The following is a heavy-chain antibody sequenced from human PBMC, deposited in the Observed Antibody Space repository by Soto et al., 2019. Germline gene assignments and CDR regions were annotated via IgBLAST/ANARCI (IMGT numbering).Heavy chain of an antibody. Sequence: QVQLVESGGGVVQPGRSLRLSCAASGFTFSSYAMHWVRQAPGKGLEWVAVISYDGSNKYYADSVKGRFTISRDNSKNTLYLQMNSLRAEDTAVYYCARAGGSSSWSNDYYGMDVWGQGTTVTVSS. D-gene: IGHD6-13*01. V-gene: IGHV3-30-3*01. CDR1: GFTFSSYA. J-gene: IGHJ6*02. CDR2: ISYDGSNK. CDR3: ARAGGSSSWSNDYYGMDV.